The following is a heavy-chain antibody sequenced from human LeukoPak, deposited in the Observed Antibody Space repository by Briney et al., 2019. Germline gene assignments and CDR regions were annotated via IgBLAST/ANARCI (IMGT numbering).Heavy chain of an antibody. CDR2: ISSSSSYI. J-gene: IGHJ6*02. CDR3: ASRPSRKAAPPRSVMDV. CDR1: GFTFSSYS. V-gene: IGHV3-21*01. D-gene: IGHD6-13*01. Sequence: PGGSLRLSCAASGFTFSSYSMNWVRQAPGKGLEWVSSISSSSSYIYYADSVKGRFTISRDNAKNSLYLQMNSPRAEDTAVYYCASRPSRKAAPPRSVMDVWGQGTTVTVSS.